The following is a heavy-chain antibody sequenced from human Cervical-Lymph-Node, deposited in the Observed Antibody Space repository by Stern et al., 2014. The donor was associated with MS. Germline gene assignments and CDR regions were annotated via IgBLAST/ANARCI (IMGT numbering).Heavy chain of an antibody. V-gene: IGHV4-31*03. CDR3: ARDRGGSSYGYHYYYGMDV. D-gene: IGHD5-18*01. Sequence: VQLLESGPGLVKPSQTLSLTCTVSGGSTSSGGYYWSWIRQHPGKGLEWIGYISFSGSTYYNPSLKSRVTISLDTSKHQFSLKLSSVTAADTAVYYCARDRGGSSYGYHYYYGMDVWGQGTTVTVSS. CDR2: ISFSGST. CDR1: GGSTSSGGYY. J-gene: IGHJ6*02.